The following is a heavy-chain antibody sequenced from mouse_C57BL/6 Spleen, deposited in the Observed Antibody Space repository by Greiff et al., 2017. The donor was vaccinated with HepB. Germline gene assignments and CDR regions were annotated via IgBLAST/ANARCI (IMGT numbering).Heavy chain of an antibody. V-gene: IGHV1-18*01. CDR2: INPNNGGT. Sequence: VQLKQSGPELVKPGASVKIPCKASGYTFTDYNMDWVKQSHGKSLEWIGDINPNNGGTIYNQKFKGKATLTVDKSSSTAYMELRSLTSEDTAVYYCARSSYDYDAYYFDYWGQGTTLTVSS. CDR3: ARSSYDYDAYYFDY. J-gene: IGHJ2*01. D-gene: IGHD2-4*01. CDR1: GYTFTDYN.